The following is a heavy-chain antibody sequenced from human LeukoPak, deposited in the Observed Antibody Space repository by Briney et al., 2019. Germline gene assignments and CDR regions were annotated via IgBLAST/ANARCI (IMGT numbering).Heavy chain of an antibody. J-gene: IGHJ4*02. CDR3: VTFYETY. Sequence: GGSLRLSCAASGPYWMHWVRQAPGKGLVWVSHINSDGSWTGYADSVKGRFTISKDNAKNTVSLQMNNLRAEDTAVYYCVTFYETYWGRGTLATVSS. D-gene: IGHD2/OR15-2a*01. CDR2: INSDGSWT. CDR1: GPYW. V-gene: IGHV3-74*01.